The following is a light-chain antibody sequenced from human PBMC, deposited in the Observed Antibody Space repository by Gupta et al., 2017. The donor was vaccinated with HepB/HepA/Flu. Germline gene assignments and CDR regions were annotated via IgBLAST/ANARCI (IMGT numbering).Light chain of an antibody. CDR2: EDN. CDR3: GAWDTSLNAAL. Sequence: SVLTQPPSVSAAPGQRVTITCSGSSSNIGDSFVSWYQQLPGTAPKLLIHEDNKRPSGIPDRISGSKSGSSATLDITGLQTGDEADYYCGAWDTSLNAALFGGGTKVTVL. V-gene: IGLV1-51*02. J-gene: IGLJ3*02. CDR1: SSNIGDSF.